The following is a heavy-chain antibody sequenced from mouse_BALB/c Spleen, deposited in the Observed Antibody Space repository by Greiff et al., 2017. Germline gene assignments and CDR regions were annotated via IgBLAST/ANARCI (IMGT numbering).Heavy chain of an antibody. J-gene: IGHJ2*01. CDR2: ISSGSSTI. CDR1: GFTFSSFG. Sequence: EVKLVESGGGLVQPGGSRKLSCAASGFTFSSFGMHWVRQAPEKGLEWVAYISSGSSTIYYADTVKGRFTISRDNPKNTLFLQMTSLRSEDTAMYYCARGQSPTGFYFDYWGQGTTLTVSS. D-gene: IGHD4-1*02. CDR3: ARGQSPTGFYFDY. V-gene: IGHV5-17*02.